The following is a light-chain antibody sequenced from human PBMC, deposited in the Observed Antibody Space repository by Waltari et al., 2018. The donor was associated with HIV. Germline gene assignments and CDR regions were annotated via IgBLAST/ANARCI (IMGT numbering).Light chain of an antibody. V-gene: IGKV1-5*03. CDR2: KAS. CDR1: QSISSW. J-gene: IGKJ2*01. CDR3: QHYNNYPYT. Sequence: DIQMTQSPSTLSASVGDRVTITCRASQSISSWLAWYQQKPGKAPKLLIYKASSLKSGVPSRFSGSGSGTEFTLTISSLQPDDFATYYCQHYNNYPYTFAQGTKLEIK.